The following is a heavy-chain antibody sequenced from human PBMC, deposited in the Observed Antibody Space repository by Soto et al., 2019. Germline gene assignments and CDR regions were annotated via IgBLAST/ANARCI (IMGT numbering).Heavy chain of an antibody. Sequence: QVQLQESGPGLVKPSQTLSLTCTVSGGSINSGGYCWSWIRQHPGKGLDWIGCISYGGSTSYNPSLKIRVTISVDTSKNQFSLKLTSGTAADTAVYYCSRGILVWGQGALITVSS. J-gene: IGHJ4*02. CDR3: SRGILV. CDR2: ISYGGST. CDR1: GGSINSGGYC. D-gene: IGHD5-18*01. V-gene: IGHV4-31*03.